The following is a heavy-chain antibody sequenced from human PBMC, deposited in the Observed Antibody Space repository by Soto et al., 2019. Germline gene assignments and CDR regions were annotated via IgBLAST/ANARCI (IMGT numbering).Heavy chain of an antibody. V-gene: IGHV5-51*01. CDR3: VRYRSRDYYYGMDV. J-gene: IGHJ6*02. CDR2: IYPGDSDR. D-gene: IGHD1-26*01. CDR1: GYTFDNYW. Sequence: GESLKISCKGSGYTFDNYWIGWVRQMPGKGLEWMAIIYPGDSDRRYSPSFQGQVTISADQSISTAYLQWSSLKASDTANYYCVRYRSRDYYYGMDVWGQGATVTVSS.